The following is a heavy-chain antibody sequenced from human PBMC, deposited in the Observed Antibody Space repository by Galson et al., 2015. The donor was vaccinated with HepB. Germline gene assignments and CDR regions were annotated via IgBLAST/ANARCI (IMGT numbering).Heavy chain of an antibody. D-gene: IGHD1-14*01. CDR3: AKVGGDRSHSSWFDP. J-gene: IGHJ5*02. CDR2: INHSGST. V-gene: IGHV4-34*01. Sequence: IRQPPGKGLEWIAEINHSGSTNYNPSLKSRVSISVDTSKKQFSLNLYSVTAADTAIYYCAKVGGDRSHSSWFDPWGQGTRVTVSS.